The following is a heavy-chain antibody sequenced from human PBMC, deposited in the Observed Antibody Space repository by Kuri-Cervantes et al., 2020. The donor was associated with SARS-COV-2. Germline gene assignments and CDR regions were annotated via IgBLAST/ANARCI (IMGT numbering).Heavy chain of an antibody. CDR1: GFTFSNAW. CDR2: IKSKTDGRTT. Sequence: GESLKISCAASGFTFSNAWMSWVRQAPGKGLEWVGRIKSKTDGRTTDYAAPVKGRFTISRDDSKNTLYLQMNSLRAEDTAVYYCARDRTILDYFDYWGQGTLVTVSS. V-gene: IGHV3-15*01. D-gene: IGHD3-9*01. CDR3: ARDRTILDYFDY. J-gene: IGHJ4*02.